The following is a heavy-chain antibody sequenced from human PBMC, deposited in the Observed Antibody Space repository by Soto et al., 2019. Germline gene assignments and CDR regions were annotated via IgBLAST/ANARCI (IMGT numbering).Heavy chain of an antibody. Sequence: SETLSLTCTVSGDSPNHYYWSWIRQPPGKGLEWIGYIHSSGSTNYTPSLKSRVTISVDKSKNQSSLNLSSVTAAYTSVFYCSSYKWEGDRRYCYDSRAQGTLVTVS. D-gene: IGHD1-20*01. V-gene: IGHV4-59*08. CDR1: GDSPNHYY. CDR3: SSYKWEGDRRYCYDS. J-gene: IGHJ5*01. CDR2: IHSSGST.